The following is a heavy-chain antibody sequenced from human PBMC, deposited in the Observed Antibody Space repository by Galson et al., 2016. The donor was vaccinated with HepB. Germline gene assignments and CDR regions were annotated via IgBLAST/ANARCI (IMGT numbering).Heavy chain of an antibody. Sequence: SLRLSCAASGFTFSDSTVHWVRQASGKGLEWVGRIRNKANSYAAAYAASVKGRFTISSDDSKNTAYPQMNSLKTEDTAVYFCTRHLLYGGTSFDYWGQGTLVTVSS. CDR3: TRHLLYGGTSFDY. CDR1: GFTFSDST. D-gene: IGHD4-23*01. J-gene: IGHJ4*02. CDR2: IRNKANSYAA. V-gene: IGHV3-73*01.